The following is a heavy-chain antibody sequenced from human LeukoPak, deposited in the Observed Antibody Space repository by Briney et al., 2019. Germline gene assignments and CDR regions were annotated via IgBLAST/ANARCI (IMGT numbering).Heavy chain of an antibody. CDR2: ILPIFGTA. Sequence: GASVKVSCKASGGTFSSYAISRVRQAPGQGLEWMGGILPIFGTANYAQKFQGRVTITADKTTSTAYMELSSLRSEDTAVYFCARERAILGAFDIWGQGTMVTVSS. V-gene: IGHV1-69*06. CDR1: GGTFSSYA. J-gene: IGHJ3*02. CDR3: ARERAILGAFDI. D-gene: IGHD1-26*01.